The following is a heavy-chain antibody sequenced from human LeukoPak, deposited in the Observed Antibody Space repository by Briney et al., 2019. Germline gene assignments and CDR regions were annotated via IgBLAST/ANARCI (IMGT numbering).Heavy chain of an antibody. CDR2: INHSGST. CDR3: ARVDIVATGEWFDP. D-gene: IGHD5-12*01. V-gene: IGHV4-34*01. J-gene: IGHJ5*02. Sequence: SETLSLTCAVYGGSFSGYYRSWIRQPPGKGLEWIGEINHSGSTNYNPSLKSRVTISVDMSKKQFSLKLSSVTAADTAVYYCARVDIVATGEWFDPWGQGTLVTVSS. CDR1: GGSFSGYY.